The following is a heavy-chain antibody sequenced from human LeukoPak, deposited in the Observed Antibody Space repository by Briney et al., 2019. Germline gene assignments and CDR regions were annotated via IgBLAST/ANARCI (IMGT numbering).Heavy chain of an antibody. CDR1: GFTFSSYS. CDR3: ARDPYYYDSSGYYPFDY. V-gene: IGHV3-21*01. Sequence: GGSLRLSCAASGFTFSSYSMNWVRQAPGKGLEWVSSISSSSSYIYYADSVKGRFTVSRDNAKNSLYLQMNSLRAEDTAVYYCARDPYYYDSSGYYPFDYWGQGTLVTVSS. CDR2: ISSSSSYI. J-gene: IGHJ4*02. D-gene: IGHD3-22*01.